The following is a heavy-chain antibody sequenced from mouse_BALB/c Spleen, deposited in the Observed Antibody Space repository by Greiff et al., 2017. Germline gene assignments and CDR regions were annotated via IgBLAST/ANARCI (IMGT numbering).Heavy chain of an antibody. V-gene: IGHV3-8*02. J-gene: IGHJ1*01. CDR2: ISYSGST. D-gene: IGHD4-1*01. CDR3: ARYSGGDYWYFDV. CDR1: GDSITSGY. Sequence: EVKLQESGPSLVKPSQTLSLTCSVTGDSITSGYWNWIRKFPGNKLEYMGYISYSGSTYYNPSLKSRISITRDTSKNQYYLQLNSVTTEDTATYYCARYSGGDYWYFDVWGAGTTVTVSS.